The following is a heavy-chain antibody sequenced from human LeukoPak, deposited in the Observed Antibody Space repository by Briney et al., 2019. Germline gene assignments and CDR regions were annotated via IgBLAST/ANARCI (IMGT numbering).Heavy chain of an antibody. CDR2: IYYSGST. CDR1: GGSFSGYY. V-gene: IGHV4-39*01. D-gene: IGHD3-22*01. CDR3: ARHYYDSSGSYVFDY. J-gene: IGHJ4*02. Sequence: SETLSLTCSVFGGSFSGYYWGWIRQPPGKGLEWIGSIYYSGSTYYNPSLKSRVTIPVDTSKNQFSLKLSSVTAADTAVYYCARHYYDSSGSYVFDYWGQGTLVTVSS.